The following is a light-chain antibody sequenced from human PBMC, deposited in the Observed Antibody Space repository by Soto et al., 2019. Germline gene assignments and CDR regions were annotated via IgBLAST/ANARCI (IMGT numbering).Light chain of an antibody. V-gene: IGKV3-20*01. Sequence: EIVLMQSPGTLSLSPGERATLSCRASQSVSSSYLAWYQQKPGQAPRLLIYGASSRATGIPDRFSGSGSGTDFTLTISRLEPEDFAVYYCQQYGGSPRTFGQGTKVEIK. CDR3: QQYGGSPRT. CDR1: QSVSSSY. J-gene: IGKJ1*01. CDR2: GAS.